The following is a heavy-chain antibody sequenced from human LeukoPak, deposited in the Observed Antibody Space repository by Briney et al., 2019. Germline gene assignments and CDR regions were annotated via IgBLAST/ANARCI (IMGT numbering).Heavy chain of an antibody. Sequence: ASVKVSCKASGYTFTSYDINWVRQATGQGLEWMGWMYPNSGNTGYAQKFQGRVTITRNTSISTAYMELSSLRSEDTAVYYCARGERDCSSTSCYSPWFDPWGQGTLVTVSS. D-gene: IGHD2-2*01. CDR3: ARGERDCSSTSCYSPWFDP. CDR2: MYPNSGNT. CDR1: GYTFTSYD. V-gene: IGHV1-8*03. J-gene: IGHJ5*02.